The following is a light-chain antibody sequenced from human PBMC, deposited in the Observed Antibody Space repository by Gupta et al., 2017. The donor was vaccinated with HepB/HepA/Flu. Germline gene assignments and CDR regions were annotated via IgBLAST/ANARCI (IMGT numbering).Light chain of an antibody. V-gene: IGKV3-11*01. J-gene: IGKJ5*01. CDR2: DAS. CDR3: QQRSNCPIT. Sequence: EVVLTQSPATLSLSPGERATLSCRASQTVVTYLHWYQQKSGQAPRLLIYDASNRATGIPARFSGSGSGTEFTLTISSREPEDFAVYYCQQRSNCPITFGQGTLLDIK. CDR1: QTVVTY.